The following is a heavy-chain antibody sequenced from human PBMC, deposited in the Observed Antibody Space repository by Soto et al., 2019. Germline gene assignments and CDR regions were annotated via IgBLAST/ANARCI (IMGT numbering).Heavy chain of an antibody. CDR1: GGTFSSYA. V-gene: IGHV1-69*01. Sequence: QVQLVQSGAEVKKPGSSVKVSCKASGGTFSSYAISWVRQAPGQGLEWMGGIIPIFGTANYAQKFQGRVTITADESTSTAYMELSSLRSEDTAVYHYALYCSGDSCYEANYFYYGMDVWGQGTTVTVSS. CDR2: IIPIFGTA. D-gene: IGHD2-15*01. J-gene: IGHJ6*02. CDR3: ALYCSGDSCYEANYFYYGMDV.